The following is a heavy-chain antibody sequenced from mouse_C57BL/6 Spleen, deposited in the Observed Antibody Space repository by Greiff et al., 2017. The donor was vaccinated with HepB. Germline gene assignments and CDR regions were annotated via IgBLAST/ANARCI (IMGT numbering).Heavy chain of an antibody. CDR2: ISSGSSTI. CDR3: ARRRNYYGSSLYYYAMDY. J-gene: IGHJ4*01. D-gene: IGHD1-1*01. CDR1: GFTFSDYG. Sequence: DVQLVESGGGLVKPGGSLKLSCAASGFTFSDYGMHWVRQAPEKGLEWVAYISSGSSTIYYADTVKGRFTISRDNAKNTLFLQMTSLRSEDTAMYYCARRRNYYGSSLYYYAMDYWGQGTSVTVSS. V-gene: IGHV5-17*01.